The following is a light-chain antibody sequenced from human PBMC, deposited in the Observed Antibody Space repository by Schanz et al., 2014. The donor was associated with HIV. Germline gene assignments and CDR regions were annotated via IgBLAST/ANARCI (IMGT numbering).Light chain of an antibody. J-gene: IGLJ1*01. CDR2: EVV. CDR1: SSDVGSYNL. CDR3: SSYTTSNTHV. Sequence: QSALTQPASVSGSPGQSITISCTGTSSDVGSYNLVSWYQQHPGKAPKLMIYEVVKRPSGVSNRFSGSKSGNTASLTISGLQAEDEAEYFCSSYTTSNTHVFGSGTKLTVL. V-gene: IGLV2-14*02.